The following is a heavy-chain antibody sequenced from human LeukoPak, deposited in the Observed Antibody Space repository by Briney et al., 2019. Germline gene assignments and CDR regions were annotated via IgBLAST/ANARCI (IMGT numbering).Heavy chain of an antibody. Sequence: PGESLKLSCAASGFTFSSYWMHWVRQAPGKGLVWVSRINSDGSSTTYADSVKGRFTISRDNAKNTLYLQMNSLRAEDAAVYYCAREMRKDIVVVPTAFDYWGRGTLVTVSS. CDR2: INSDGSST. CDR3: AREMRKDIVVVPTAFDY. V-gene: IGHV3-74*01. D-gene: IGHD2-2*01. J-gene: IGHJ4*02. CDR1: GFTFSSYW.